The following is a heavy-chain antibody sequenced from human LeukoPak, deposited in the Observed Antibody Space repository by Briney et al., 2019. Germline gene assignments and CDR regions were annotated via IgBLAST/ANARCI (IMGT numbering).Heavy chain of an antibody. CDR1: GYTFTSYD. CDR2: ISPYNGNT. CDR3: ARDLRLRLGEFSPPGGY. Sequence: ASVKVSCKASGYTFTSYDISWVRQAPGQGLEWMGWISPYNGNTNYAQKLQGRVTLTTDTSTSTVYMELRSLRSDDTAVYYCARDLRLRLGEFSPPGGYWGQGTLVTVSS. V-gene: IGHV1-18*04. J-gene: IGHJ4*02. D-gene: IGHD3-16*02.